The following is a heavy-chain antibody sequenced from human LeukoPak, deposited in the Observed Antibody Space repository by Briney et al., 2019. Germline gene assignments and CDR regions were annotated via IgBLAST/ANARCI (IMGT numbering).Heavy chain of an antibody. CDR1: GDSISSYY. J-gene: IGHJ3*02. Sequence: RASETLSLTCTVSGDSISSYYWTWIRQPPGKGLEWIGYIYYSGTTNYNPSLKSRVTISVDTSKNQFSLKLSSVTAADTAVYYCARGEVVAATAFDIWGQGTMVTVSS. D-gene: IGHD2-15*01. CDR2: IYYSGTT. V-gene: IGHV4-59*01. CDR3: ARGEVVAATAFDI.